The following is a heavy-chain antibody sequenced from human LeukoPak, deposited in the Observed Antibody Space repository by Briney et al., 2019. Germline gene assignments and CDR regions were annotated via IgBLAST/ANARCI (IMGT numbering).Heavy chain of an antibody. CDR1: GFTFSSYS. Sequence: GGSLRLSCAASGFTFSSYSMNRVRQAPGKGLEWVSYISSSGSTIYYADSVKGRFTISRDNAKNSLYLQMNSLRAEDTAVYYCARDRGYCSGGSCYFARPFDYWGQGTLVTVSS. V-gene: IGHV3-48*01. CDR3: ARDRGYCSGGSCYFARPFDY. J-gene: IGHJ4*02. CDR2: ISSSGSTI. D-gene: IGHD2-15*01.